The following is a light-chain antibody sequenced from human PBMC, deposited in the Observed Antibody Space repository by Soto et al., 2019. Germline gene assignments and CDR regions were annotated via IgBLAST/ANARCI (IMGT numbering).Light chain of an antibody. CDR1: SSDVGSYNL. V-gene: IGLV2-23*01. Sequence: QPVLTQPASVSGSPGQSITISCTGTSSDVGSYNLVSWYQQHPGKAPKLMIYEGSKRPSGVSNRFSGSKSGNTASLTISGLQAEDEADYYCCSYAGSQRVFGTGTKVTVL. CDR2: EGS. CDR3: CSYAGSQRV. J-gene: IGLJ1*01.